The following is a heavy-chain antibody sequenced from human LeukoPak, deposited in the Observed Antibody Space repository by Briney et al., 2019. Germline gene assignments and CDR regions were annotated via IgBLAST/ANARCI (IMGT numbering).Heavy chain of an antibody. Sequence: ASVKVSCKASGYTFTGYYMHWVRQAPGQGLEWMGWINPNSGGTNYAQKFQGRVTMTRDTSISTAYMELSRLRSDDTAVYYCARITGSLNNYYYYYMDVWGKGTTVTVSS. D-gene: IGHD1-14*01. V-gene: IGHV1-2*02. CDR1: GYTFTGYY. CDR3: ARITGSLNNYYYYYMDV. CDR2: INPNSGGT. J-gene: IGHJ6*03.